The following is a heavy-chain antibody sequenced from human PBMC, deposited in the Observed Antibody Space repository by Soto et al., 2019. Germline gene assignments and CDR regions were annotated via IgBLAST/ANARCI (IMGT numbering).Heavy chain of an antibody. V-gene: IGHV3-48*02. D-gene: IGHD2-2*01. Sequence: EVQLVESGGGLVQPGGSLRLSCAASGFTFSSYSMNWVRQAPGKGLEWVSYISASSSTMYYTDSVKGRFTISRDTARHSLYVQVNSVREEETAVYYGASDCISTSSYERGGWFDPWGQGTLVTVSS. J-gene: IGHJ5*02. CDR2: ISASSSTM. CDR1: GFTFSSYS. CDR3: ASDCISTSSYERGGWFDP.